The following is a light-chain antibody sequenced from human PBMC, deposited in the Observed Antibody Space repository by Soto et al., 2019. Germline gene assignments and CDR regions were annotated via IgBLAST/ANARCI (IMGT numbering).Light chain of an antibody. CDR1: SSDVGGYDY. CDR2: EVT. J-gene: IGLJ1*01. V-gene: IGLV2-14*01. Sequence: QSVLTQSASVSGSPGQSIAISCTGTSSDVGGYDYVSWYQQQPDKAPKLMIYEVTKRPSGVSNRFSGSKSGNTASLTISGLQAEDEADYYCSSHTSGSTRVFGTGTKLTVL. CDR3: SSHTSGSTRV.